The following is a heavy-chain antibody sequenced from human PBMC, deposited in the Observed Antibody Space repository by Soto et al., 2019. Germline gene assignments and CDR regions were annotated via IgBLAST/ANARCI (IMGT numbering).Heavy chain of an antibody. J-gene: IGHJ6*02. CDR1: GGSISSGGYY. Sequence: QVQLQESGPGLVKPSQTLSLTCTVSGGSISSGGYYWTWIRQHPGKGLEWIGYNYYSGITYYNPSPKSRVTISLDPSKTQFSLTLSSVTAADPAVYYCARGSSIAGLYYGMDVWGQGTTVTVSS. V-gene: IGHV4-31*03. CDR2: NYYSGIT. CDR3: ARGSSIAGLYYGMDV. D-gene: IGHD6-6*01.